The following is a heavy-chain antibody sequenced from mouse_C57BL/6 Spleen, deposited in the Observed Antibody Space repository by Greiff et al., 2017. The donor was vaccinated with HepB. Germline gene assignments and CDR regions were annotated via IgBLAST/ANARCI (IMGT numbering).Heavy chain of an antibody. CDR3: ARDYYGSSLGFAY. CDR1: GFTIKNSY. J-gene: IGHJ3*01. CDR2: IDPANGNT. V-gene: IGHV14-3*01. D-gene: IGHD1-1*01. Sequence: VQLQQSVAELVRPGASVKLSCTASGFTIKNSYMHWVKQRPEQGLEWIGRIDPANGNTKYAPKFQGKATITADTSSNTAYLQLSSLTSEDTAIYYCARDYYGSSLGFAYWGQGTLVTVSA.